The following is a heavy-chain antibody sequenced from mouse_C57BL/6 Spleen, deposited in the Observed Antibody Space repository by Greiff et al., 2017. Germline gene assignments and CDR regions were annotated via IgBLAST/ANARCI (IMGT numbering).Heavy chain of an antibody. CDR2: VYPGDGDT. J-gene: IGHJ3*01. V-gene: IGHV1-82*01. CDR3: ASWEAAP. CDR1: GYAFSSSW. Sequence: VQVVESGPELVKPGASVKISCKASGYAFSSSWMNWVKQRPGKGLEWIGRVYPGDGDTNYNGKFKGKATLTADKSSSTAYMQLSSLASEDSAVYFCASWEAAPWGQGTLVTVSA. D-gene: IGHD6-1*01.